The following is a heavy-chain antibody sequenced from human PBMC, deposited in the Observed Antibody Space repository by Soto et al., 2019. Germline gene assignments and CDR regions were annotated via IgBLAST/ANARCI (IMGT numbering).Heavy chain of an antibody. V-gene: IGHV1-8*01. CDR3: ARGINYYDSGDDAFDI. J-gene: IGHJ3*02. D-gene: IGHD3-10*01. CDR2: MNPNSGNT. Sequence: QVQLVQSGAEVKKPGASVKVSCKASAYTFTGYDINWVRQATGHGLEWTGWMNPNSGNTGYAQKFQGRVTMTRNTSMSTAYMELSSLRSEDTAVYYCARGINYYDSGDDAFDIWGQGTMVTVSS. CDR1: AYTFTGYD.